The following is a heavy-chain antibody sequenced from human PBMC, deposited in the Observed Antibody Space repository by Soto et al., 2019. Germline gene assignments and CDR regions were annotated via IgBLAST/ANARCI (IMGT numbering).Heavy chain of an antibody. J-gene: IGHJ6*02. CDR2: IIPIFGTA. V-gene: IGHV1-69*12. CDR3: ARHVPTAGYYYGMDV. Sequence: QVQLVQSGAEVKKPGSSVKVSCKASGGTFSSYAIGWVRQAPGQGLEWMGGIIPIFGTANYAQKFQGRVTITADESXRTAYMELSSLRSEDTAVYFCARHVPTAGYYYGMDVWGQGTTVTVSS. CDR1: GGTFSSYA. D-gene: IGHD2-2*01.